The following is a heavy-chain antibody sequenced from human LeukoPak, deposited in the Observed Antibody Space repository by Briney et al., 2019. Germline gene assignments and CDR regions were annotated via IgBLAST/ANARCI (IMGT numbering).Heavy chain of an antibody. V-gene: IGHV3-21*01. CDR3: AKIPGDDAFDI. D-gene: IGHD3-10*01. J-gene: IGHJ3*02. Sequence: PGGSLRLSCAASGFTFSSYSMNWVRQAPGKGLEWVSSISSSSSYIYYADSVKGRFTISRDSSKNTLYLQMNSLRAEDTAVYYCAKIPGDDAFDIWGQGTMVTVSS. CDR1: GFTFSSYS. CDR2: ISSSSSYI.